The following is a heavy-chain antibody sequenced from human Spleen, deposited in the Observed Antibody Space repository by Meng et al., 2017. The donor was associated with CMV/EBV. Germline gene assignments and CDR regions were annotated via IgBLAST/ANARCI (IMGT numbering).Heavy chain of an antibody. CDR3: ARHARCGGDCYPFDY. D-gene: IGHD2-21*01. J-gene: IGHJ4*02. V-gene: IGHV4-39*01. CDR1: GGSISSSSYY. Sequence: SETLSLTCTVSGGSISSSSYYWGWIRQPPGKGLEWIGSIYYSGSTYYNPSLKSRVTISVDTSKNQFSLKLSSVTAADTAVYYCARHARCGGDCYPFDYWGQGTLVTVSS. CDR2: IYYSGST.